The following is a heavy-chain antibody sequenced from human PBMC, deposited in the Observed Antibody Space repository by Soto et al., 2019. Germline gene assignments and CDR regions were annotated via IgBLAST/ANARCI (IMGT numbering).Heavy chain of an antibody. CDR3: ARDVTPYKNWFDP. V-gene: IGHV3-48*01. CDR1: GFTFSSYS. J-gene: IGHJ5*02. Sequence: EVQLVESGGGLVQPGGSLRLSCAASGFTFSSYSMSWVRQAPGKGLEWVSYISSSSSTIYYADSVKGRFTISRDNAKNSLYLQMNSLRAEDTAVYYCARDVTPYKNWFDPWGQGTLVTVSS. D-gene: IGHD1-20*01. CDR2: ISSSSSTI.